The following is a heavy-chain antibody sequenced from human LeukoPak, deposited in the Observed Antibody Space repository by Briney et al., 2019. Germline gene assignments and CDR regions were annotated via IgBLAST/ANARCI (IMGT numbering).Heavy chain of an antibody. V-gene: IGHV1-46*01. CDR2: INPSGGST. Sequence: ASVKVSCKASGYTFTSYYIHWVRQAPGEGLEWMGIINPSGGSTSYAQKFQGRVTMTRDMSTSTAYMELRSLRSDDTAVYYCARDLSIGSPLGAFDIWGQGTMVTVSS. CDR1: GYTFTSYY. D-gene: IGHD1-26*01. CDR3: ARDLSIGSPLGAFDI. J-gene: IGHJ3*02.